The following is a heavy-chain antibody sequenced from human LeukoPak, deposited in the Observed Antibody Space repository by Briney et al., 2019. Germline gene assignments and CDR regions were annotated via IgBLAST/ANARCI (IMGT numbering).Heavy chain of an antibody. Sequence: SETLSLTCTISGGSVSDYYWSWIRQSPGKGLEWIGYIYHTGSTSYSPSLKSRVTISVDTSKNRVSLKLSSVTAADTAVYFCARQPPDTASFDYWGQGNLVTVSS. CDR2: IYHTGST. J-gene: IGHJ4*02. CDR1: GGSVSDYY. V-gene: IGHV4-59*02. D-gene: IGHD3-22*01. CDR3: ARQPPDTASFDY.